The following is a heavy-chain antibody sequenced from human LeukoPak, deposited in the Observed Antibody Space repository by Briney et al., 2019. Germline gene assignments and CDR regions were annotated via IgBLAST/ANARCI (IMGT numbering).Heavy chain of an antibody. Sequence: GGSLRLSCAASGFTLNSYLMSWVRQAPGGGLEWVANIKKDGREENYLDSVKGRFTVSRDSAKNSLNLQMNSLRGEDTAVYYCARSNPNKNALDLWGQGTMVTISS. V-gene: IGHV3-7*01. CDR1: GFTLNSYL. J-gene: IGHJ3*01. CDR2: IKKDGREE. CDR3: ARSNPNKNALDL. D-gene: IGHD1-14*01.